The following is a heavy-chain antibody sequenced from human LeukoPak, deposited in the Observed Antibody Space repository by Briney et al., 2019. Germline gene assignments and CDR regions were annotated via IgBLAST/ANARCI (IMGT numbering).Heavy chain of an antibody. V-gene: IGHV4-34*01. CDR3: ARTRAPELLWFGELSSDAFDI. Sequence: SETLSLTCAVYGGSFSGYYWSWIRQPPGKGLEWIGEINHSGSTNYNPSLKSRVTISVDTSKNQFSLKLSSVTAADTAVDYCARTRAPELLWFGELSSDAFDIWGQGTMVTVSS. CDR2: INHSGST. D-gene: IGHD3-10*01. CDR1: GGSFSGYY. J-gene: IGHJ3*02.